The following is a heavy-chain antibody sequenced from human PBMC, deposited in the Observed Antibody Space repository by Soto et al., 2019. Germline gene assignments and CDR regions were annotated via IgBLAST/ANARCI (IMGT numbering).Heavy chain of an antibody. CDR2: ISVYTGNT. CDR3: ARDRCTTDKCYTHHFDV. Sequence: QVQLVQSGGEVTKPGASVKVSCKSSGYTFTSYGVSWVRQAPGQGLEWLGWISVYTGNTKQAQKFQDRVTLTTEASTSTAYLELRNLRSDDTAVNYCARDRCTTDKCYTHHFDVWGQGTTVTVSS. J-gene: IGHJ6*02. V-gene: IGHV1-18*04. D-gene: IGHD2-8*01. CDR1: GYTFTSYG.